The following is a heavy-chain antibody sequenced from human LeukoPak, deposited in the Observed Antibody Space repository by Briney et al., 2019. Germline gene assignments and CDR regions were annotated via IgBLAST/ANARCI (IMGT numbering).Heavy chain of an antibody. CDR1: GGSISSHY. CDR3: ARGLWIRKTSRGDAFEI. CDR2: IYYSGST. Sequence: SETLSLTCTVSGGSISSHYWSWIRQPPGKGLEWIGYIYYSGSTNYNPSLKSRVTISVDMSKNQFSLKLSSVTAADTAVYYCARGLWIRKTSRGDAFEIWGQGTMVTVSS. J-gene: IGHJ3*02. D-gene: IGHD3-16*01. V-gene: IGHV4-59*11.